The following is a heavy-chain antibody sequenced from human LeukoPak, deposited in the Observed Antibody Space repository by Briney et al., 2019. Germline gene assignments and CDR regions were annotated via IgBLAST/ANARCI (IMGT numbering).Heavy chain of an antibody. CDR3: GRETIAATGTSVFFDY. CDR2: IYYSGST. J-gene: IGHJ4*02. V-gene: IGHV4-61*01. Sequence: SETLSLTCTVSGGSVSSGSYYWSWIRQPPGKGLEWIGYIYYSGSTNYNPSLKSRVTISVDTSKNQLSLKLSSVTAADTAVYYCGRETIAATGTSVFFDYWGQGTLVTVSS. CDR1: GGSVSSGSYY. D-gene: IGHD6-13*01.